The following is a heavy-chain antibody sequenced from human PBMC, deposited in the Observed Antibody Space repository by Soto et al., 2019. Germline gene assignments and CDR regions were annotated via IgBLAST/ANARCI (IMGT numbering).Heavy chain of an antibody. D-gene: IGHD3-3*01. CDR2: IYYSGST. CDR1: GGSISSGDYY. Sequence: SETLSLTCTVSGGSISSGDYYWSWIRQPPGKGLEWIGYIYYSGSTYYNPSLESRVTISVDTSKNQFSLKLSSVTAADTAVYYCARTSSNRGYYDFWSGPYRGSFDPWGQGTLVTVSS. CDR3: ARTSSNRGYYDFWSGPYRGSFDP. J-gene: IGHJ5*02. V-gene: IGHV4-30-4*01.